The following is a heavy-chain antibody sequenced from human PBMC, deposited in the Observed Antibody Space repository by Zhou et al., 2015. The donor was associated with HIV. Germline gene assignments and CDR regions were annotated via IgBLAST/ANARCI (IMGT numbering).Heavy chain of an antibody. Sequence: QVQLVQSGAEVKKPGSSVKVSCKASGGTFSSYAISWVRQAPGQGLEWMGGIIPIFGTANYAQKFQGRVTITADESTSTAYMELSSLRSEDTAVYYCASEGRYYDFWSGYLTKDYYYYYMDVWGKGTTVTVSS. CDR2: IIPIFGTA. CDR3: ASEGRYYDFWSGYLTKDYYYYYMDV. D-gene: IGHD3-3*01. J-gene: IGHJ6*03. CDR1: GGTFSSYA. V-gene: IGHV1-69*01.